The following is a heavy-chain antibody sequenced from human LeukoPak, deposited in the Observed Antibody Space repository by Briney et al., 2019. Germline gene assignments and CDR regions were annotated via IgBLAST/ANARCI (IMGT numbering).Heavy chain of an antibody. V-gene: IGHV3-64D*09. Sequence: GGSLRLSCSASGFSFSSYAMHWVRQAPEKGLEHVSAISSNGGSTYYADSVKGRFTISRDNSKNTLYLQMSSLRAEDTAVYYCARPPPSCSSTSCYQHYWGQGTLVTVSS. J-gene: IGHJ4*02. CDR3: ARPPPSCSSTSCYQHY. CDR1: GFSFSSYA. CDR2: ISSNGGST. D-gene: IGHD2-2*01.